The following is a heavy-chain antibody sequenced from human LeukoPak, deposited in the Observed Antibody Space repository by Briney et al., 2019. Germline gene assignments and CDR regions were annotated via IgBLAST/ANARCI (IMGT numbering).Heavy chain of an antibody. D-gene: IGHD3-10*01. J-gene: IGHJ4*02. Sequence: PGGSLRHSCAASGFSFGTYAMHWVRQAPGKGLEWVALISYDGSNKYYADSVKGRFTISRDKSKNTLYLQMNSLRAEDTAVYYCARALSGSYVTSSLDYWGQGALVTVSS. CDR3: ARALSGSYVTSSLDY. CDR1: GFSFGTYA. CDR2: ISYDGSNK. V-gene: IGHV3-30*04.